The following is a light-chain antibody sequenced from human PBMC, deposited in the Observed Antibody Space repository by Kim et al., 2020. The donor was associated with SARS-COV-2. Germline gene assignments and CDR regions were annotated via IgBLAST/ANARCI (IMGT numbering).Light chain of an antibody. V-gene: IGLV6-57*02. J-gene: IGLJ3*02. CDR2: EDN. CDR1: GGSIATNY. Sequence: NFMLTQAPSVSESPGKTVIISCTGSGGSIATNYVQWYQQRPGSAPTTVIYEDNRRPSGVPDRFSGSIDSSSNSASLTISGLKNEDEADYFCQSYDNTNPPLSWVFGGGTKVTVL. CDR3: QSYDNTNPPLSWV.